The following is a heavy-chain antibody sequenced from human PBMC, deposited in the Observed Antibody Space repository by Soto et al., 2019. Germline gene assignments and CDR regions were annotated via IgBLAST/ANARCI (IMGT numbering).Heavy chain of an antibody. CDR1: GFTFSSYG. CDR3: AKAGYSSSWYGPRYYYMDV. J-gene: IGHJ6*03. CDR2: ISYDGSNK. Sequence: QVQLVESGGGVVQPGRSLRLSCAASGFTFSSYGMHWVRQAPGKGLEWVAVISYDGSNKYYADSVKGRFTISRDNSKNTLYLQMNSLRAEDTAVYYCAKAGYSSSWYGPRYYYMDVWGKGTTVTVSS. V-gene: IGHV3-30*18. D-gene: IGHD6-13*01.